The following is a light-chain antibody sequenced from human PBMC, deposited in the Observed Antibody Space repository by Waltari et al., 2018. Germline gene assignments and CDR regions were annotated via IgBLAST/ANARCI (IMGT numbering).Light chain of an antibody. CDR1: QSVSTF. V-gene: IGKV3-11*01. CDR3: QQRANWPPLT. Sequence: EIVLTQSPATLSLSPGERATLSCRASQSVSTFLAWYQQKPGQAPRLLIYHASNRATGIPARFSGSGSGTDFTLTISSLEPEAFAVYYCQQRANWPPLTFGGGTKVEIK. CDR2: HAS. J-gene: IGKJ4*01.